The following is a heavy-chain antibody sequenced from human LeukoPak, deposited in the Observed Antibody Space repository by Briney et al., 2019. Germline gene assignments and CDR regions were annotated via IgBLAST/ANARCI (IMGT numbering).Heavy chain of an antibody. CDR3: ALSHDYGDEHFDY. CDR1: GGSISSYY. J-gene: IGHJ4*02. CDR2: IYYSGST. D-gene: IGHD4-17*01. Sequence: SETLSLTCTVSGGSISSYYWSWIRQPPGKGLEWIGYIYYSGSTNYNPSLKSRVTISVDTSKNQFSLKLSSVTAADTAVYYCALSHDYGDEHFDYWGRGTLVTVSS. V-gene: IGHV4-59*01.